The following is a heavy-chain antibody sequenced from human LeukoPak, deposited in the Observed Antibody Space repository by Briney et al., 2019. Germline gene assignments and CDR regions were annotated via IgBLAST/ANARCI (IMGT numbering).Heavy chain of an antibody. D-gene: IGHD3/OR15-3a*01. CDR1: LDSTTSNF. CDR2: IYYSGST. V-gene: IGHV4-59*12. CDR3: AMDSNYYFGMDV. J-gene: IGHJ6*02. Sequence: SEALSLTCTVSLDSTTSNFWSWVRQPPGKGLEWIGYIYYSGSTNYNPSLKSRVTISVNTSKSQVFLKLSPVTAADTAVYYCAMDSNYYFGMDVWGQGTTVIVSS.